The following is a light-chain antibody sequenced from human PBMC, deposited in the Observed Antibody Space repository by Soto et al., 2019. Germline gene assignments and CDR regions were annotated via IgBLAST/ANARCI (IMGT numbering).Light chain of an antibody. CDR2: DVS. CDR3: EKRSSWPPALS. J-gene: IGKJ4*01. CDR1: QSVRSF. Sequence: EIVLTQSPATLSLSPGERATSSCRASQSVRSFLAWYQQKPGQAPRLLIYDVSNRATGVPGRFSGSRSGTDFALTVSSLEPANFAVDHGEKRSSWPPALSFGGGTKVE. V-gene: IGKV3-11*01.